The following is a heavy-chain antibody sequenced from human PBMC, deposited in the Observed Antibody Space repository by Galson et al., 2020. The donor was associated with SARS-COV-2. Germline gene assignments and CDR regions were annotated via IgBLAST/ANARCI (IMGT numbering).Heavy chain of an antibody. V-gene: IGHV4-39*01. J-gene: IGHJ3*02. CDR2: IYYSGST. CDR1: GGSISSSRYY. Sequence: SDTLSLTCTVSGGSISSSRYYWGRIRQPPGKGLEWIGSIYYSGSTYYNPSLKSRVTISVDTSKNQFSLKLSSVTAADAAVYYCARYHYYDSSGYYYNSFDIWCQGTMVTVAS. CDR3: ARYHYYDSSGYYYNSFDI. D-gene: IGHD3-22*01.